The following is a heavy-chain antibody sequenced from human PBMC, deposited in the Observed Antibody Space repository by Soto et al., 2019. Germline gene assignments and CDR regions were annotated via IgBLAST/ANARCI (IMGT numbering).Heavy chain of an antibody. CDR2: IYYNGYT. J-gene: IGHJ6*02. CDR3: TRHPPIARFENGLDV. Sequence: SETLSLTCSVSGGSISGYYWSWIRQPPGKGLEWIGYIYYNGYTIYSPSLNSRVTISVDTSKNQFSLKLTSVTTADTAMYYCTRHPPIARFENGLDVRGQGTTVT. D-gene: IGHD2-21*01. V-gene: IGHV4-59*08. CDR1: GGSISGYY.